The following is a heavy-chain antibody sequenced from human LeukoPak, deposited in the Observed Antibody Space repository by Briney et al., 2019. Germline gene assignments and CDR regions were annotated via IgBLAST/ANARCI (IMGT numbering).Heavy chain of an antibody. CDR3: ARVAYDYVWGSYPRDI. CDR2: INQDGTEK. Sequence: GGSLRLSCAASGFTFTTYWMSWVRQLPGKGLEWVANINQDGTEKYYVDSVKGRFTISRDNAKNSLYLQMNRLRAEDTAVYYCARVAYDYVWGSYPRDIWGQGTMVAVSS. J-gene: IGHJ3*02. V-gene: IGHV3-7*01. CDR1: GFTFTTYW. D-gene: IGHD3-16*02.